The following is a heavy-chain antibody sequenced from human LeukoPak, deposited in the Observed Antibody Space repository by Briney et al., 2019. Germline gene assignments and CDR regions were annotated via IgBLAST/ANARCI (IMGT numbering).Heavy chain of an antibody. V-gene: IGHV3-48*03. J-gene: IGHJ4*02. D-gene: IGHD4-17*01. Sequence: GESLRLSCAASGFTLTGYAMNWVRQAPGKGLEWVSYISSSGTVIYFSDSVKGRFTISRDNAKNSLYLEMNSLRVEDTSVYYCARGAYGDYYFDYWGQGTLVTVPS. CDR1: GFTLTGYA. CDR2: ISSSGTVI. CDR3: ARGAYGDYYFDY.